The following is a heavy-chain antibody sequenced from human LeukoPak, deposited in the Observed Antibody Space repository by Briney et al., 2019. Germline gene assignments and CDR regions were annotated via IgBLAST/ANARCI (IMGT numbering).Heavy chain of an antibody. CDR3: ARDLDAAMAAMVN. D-gene: IGHD5-18*01. V-gene: IGHV1-69*05. J-gene: IGHJ4*02. CDR2: IIPIFGTA. Sequence: SVKVSCKASGGTFSSYAISWVRQAPGQGLEWMGGIIPIFGTANYAQKFQGRVTITTDESTSTAYMELNSLRSEDTAVYYCARDLDAAMAAMVNWGQGTLVTVSS. CDR1: GGTFSSYA.